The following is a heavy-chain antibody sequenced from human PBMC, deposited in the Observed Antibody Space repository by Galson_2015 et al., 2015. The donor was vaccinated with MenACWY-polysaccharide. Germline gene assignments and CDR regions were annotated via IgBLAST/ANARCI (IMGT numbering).Heavy chain of an antibody. Sequence: SLRLSCAVSGFTFITHYMHWVRQDLGKGLLWVSHINSDGSVKIYADSVKGRFTISRDNAKNTLYLQMNNLRAEDTALYYCAVGGTTGWDMDVWGRGTTATIFS. CDR3: AVGGTTGWDMDV. CDR2: INSDGSVK. J-gene: IGHJ6*02. V-gene: IGHV3-74*01. D-gene: IGHD1-26*01. CDR1: GFTFITHY.